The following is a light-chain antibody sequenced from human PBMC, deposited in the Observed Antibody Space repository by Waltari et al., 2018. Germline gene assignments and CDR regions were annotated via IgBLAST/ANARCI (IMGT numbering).Light chain of an antibody. CDR2: EAT. Sequence: DIQMTQSPSTLSASVGDRVTITFRASQSSGSWLALYQQKPGKAPKLLGYEATSLERGVPSRFSASGSGTEFTLTISSLQPDDFATYYCQRYNSYPITFGPGTKVDI. CDR1: QSSGSW. CDR3: QRYNSYPIT. J-gene: IGKJ3*01. V-gene: IGKV1-5*03.